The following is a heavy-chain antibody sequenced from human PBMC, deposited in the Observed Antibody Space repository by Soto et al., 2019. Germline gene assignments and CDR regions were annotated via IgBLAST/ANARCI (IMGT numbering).Heavy chain of an antibody. CDR3: VRYSELPYEAYLQQ. Sequence: EVQVLESGGGLVQPGGSLRLSCAASGFTFSVYAMSWVRQAPGKGLEWVSAISTNGGSTFYADSLRGRFTISRDNSKSTLYLQMNNLRAEDTAIYYGVRYSELPYEAYLQQWGWGSLVVVSS. V-gene: IGHV3-23*01. D-gene: IGHD1-7*01. CDR1: GFTFSVYA. CDR2: ISTNGGST. J-gene: IGHJ1*01.